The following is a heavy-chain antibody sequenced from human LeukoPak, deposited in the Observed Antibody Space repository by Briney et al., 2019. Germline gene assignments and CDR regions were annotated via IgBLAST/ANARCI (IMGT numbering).Heavy chain of an antibody. CDR1: GFIFSSTW. V-gene: IGHV3-7*03. Sequence: GGSLRLSCAASGFIFSSTWMTWVRQAPGKGPEWVAYIKHDGSETNYVDSVKGRFTVSRGNVKNSLYLQMNSLRADDTAVYYCSATSGRTGGNSWGQGALVTVSS. D-gene: IGHD3-16*01. J-gene: IGHJ4*02. CDR2: IKHDGSET. CDR3: SATSGRTGGNS.